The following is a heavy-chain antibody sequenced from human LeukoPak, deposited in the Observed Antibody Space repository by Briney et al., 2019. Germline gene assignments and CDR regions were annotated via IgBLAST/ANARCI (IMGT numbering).Heavy chain of an antibody. CDR1: GGSFSGYY. CDR3: ARGYCSSTSCFGSTIPFDY. D-gene: IGHD2-2*01. Sequence: SETLSLTCAVYGGSFSGYYWSWIRPPPGKGLEWIGEIKHSGSTNYNPSLKCRVTISVDTSKNQCSLKLSSVTAADTAAYYCARGYCSSTSCFGSTIPFDYWGQGTLVTVSS. V-gene: IGHV4-34*01. J-gene: IGHJ4*02. CDR2: IKHSGST.